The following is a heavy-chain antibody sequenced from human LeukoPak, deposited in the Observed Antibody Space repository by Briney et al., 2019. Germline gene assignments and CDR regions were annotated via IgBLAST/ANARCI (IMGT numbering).Heavy chain of an antibody. CDR3: AKAGASNNYSPNY. V-gene: IGHV3-23*01. D-gene: IGHD2-15*01. CDR2: ISGSGGST. J-gene: IGHJ4*02. CDR1: GFTFSSYA. Sequence: PGGSLRLSCAASGFTFSSYAMSWVRQAPGKGLEWVSSISGSGGSTYYADSVKGRFTISRDNSKNTLYLHMNSLRAEDTALYYCAKAGASNNYSPNYWGQGTLVTVSS.